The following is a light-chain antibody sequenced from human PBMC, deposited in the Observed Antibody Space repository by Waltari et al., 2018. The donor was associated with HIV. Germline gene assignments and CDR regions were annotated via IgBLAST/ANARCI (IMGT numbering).Light chain of an antibody. CDR2: WGT. CDR3: QQYYMTPPT. V-gene: IGKV4-1*01. Sequence: DVLMTQSPDALKGSLGERVTIKCKSSQSVFANSNKKSYLAWYQQRTGQNPNLLVYWGTTRVSGVPARVSGSGSGTDFTLTINSLQAEDAAIYYCQQYYMTPPTFGQGTKVES. CDR1: QSVFANSNKKSY. J-gene: IGKJ1*01.